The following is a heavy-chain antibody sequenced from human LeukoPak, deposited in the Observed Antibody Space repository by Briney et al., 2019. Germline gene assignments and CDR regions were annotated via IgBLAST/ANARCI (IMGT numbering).Heavy chain of an antibody. V-gene: IGHV3-64*02. CDR2: IGGDGLTT. CDR1: GFTFGSYS. Sequence: PGGPLRLSCAASGFTFGSYSMHWVRQAPGKGPEFVSVIGGDGLTTFYADSVKDRFTISRDNSKSTLYLEMGSLRAEDMAVYYCAREGGGSGLWYYDLWGRGTLVTVSS. J-gene: IGHJ2*01. CDR3: AREGGGSGLWYYDL. D-gene: IGHD1-26*01.